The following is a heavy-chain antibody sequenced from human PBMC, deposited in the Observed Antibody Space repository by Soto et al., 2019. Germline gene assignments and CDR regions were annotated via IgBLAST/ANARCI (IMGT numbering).Heavy chain of an antibody. CDR3: AKNGQPPYYYYGMDV. J-gene: IGHJ6*02. V-gene: IGHV1-18*01. Sequence: GPGVKKPGASVKVSCKTSGYTFSRYGISWVRQAPGQGLEWMGWISGDNGDTNYAQKVQGRVTMTIDTSTYTAYMELRSLTSDDTAIYYCAKNGQPPYYYYGMDVWGQGTTVTVSS. D-gene: IGHD2-8*01. CDR1: GYTFSRYG. CDR2: ISGDNGDT.